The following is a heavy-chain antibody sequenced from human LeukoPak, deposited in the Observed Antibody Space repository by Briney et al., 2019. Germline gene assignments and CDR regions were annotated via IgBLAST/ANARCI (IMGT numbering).Heavy chain of an antibody. Sequence: PSETLSLTCTVSSGSVSSGGYHWSWIRQHPGKGLEWIGYIYYSGSTYYNPSLKSRVTISVDTSKNQFSLKLSSVTAADTAVYYCARDWRSFDAFDIWGQGTMVTVSS. D-gene: IGHD1-26*01. CDR1: SGSVSSGGYH. J-gene: IGHJ3*02. CDR3: ARDWRSFDAFDI. V-gene: IGHV4-31*03. CDR2: IYYSGST.